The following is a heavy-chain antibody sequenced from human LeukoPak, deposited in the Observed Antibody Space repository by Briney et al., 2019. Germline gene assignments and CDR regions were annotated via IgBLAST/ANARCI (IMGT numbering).Heavy chain of an antibody. CDR3: ARQEYCSGGSCYTWFDP. J-gene: IGHJ5*02. V-gene: IGHV5-51*01. D-gene: IGHD2-15*01. Sequence: GESLKISCKGSGYSFTNYWIAWVRQMPGKGLEWMGIIYPADSDIRYSPSFQGQVTISADKSISTAYLQWSSLKASDTAMYYCARQEYCSGGSCYTWFDPWGQGTLVTVSS. CDR2: IYPADSDI. CDR1: GYSFTNYW.